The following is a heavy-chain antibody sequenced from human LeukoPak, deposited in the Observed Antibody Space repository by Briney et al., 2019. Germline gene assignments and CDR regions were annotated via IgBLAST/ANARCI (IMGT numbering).Heavy chain of an antibody. Sequence: SVKVSCKASGGTFSSYAISWVRQAPGQGLEWMGGIIPIFGTANYAQKFQGRVTITADESTSTAYMELSSLRSEDTAVYYCAARRGCSSTSCYSGYYYYYMDVWGKGTTVTVSS. D-gene: IGHD2-2*01. CDR1: GGTFSSYA. V-gene: IGHV1-69*13. CDR3: AARRGCSSTSCYSGYYYYYMDV. CDR2: IIPIFGTA. J-gene: IGHJ6*03.